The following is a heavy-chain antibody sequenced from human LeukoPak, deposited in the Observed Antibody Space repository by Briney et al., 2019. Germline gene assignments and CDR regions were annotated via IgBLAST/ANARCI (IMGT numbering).Heavy chain of an antibody. CDR1: GYTFTGYY. V-gene: IGHV1-2*02. Sequence: ASVKVSCKASGYTFTGYYMHWVRQAPGQGLEWMGWINPNSGGTNYAQKFQGRVTMARDTSISTAYMELSRLRSDDTAVYYCARGRASGCWYEDYFDYWGQGTLVTVSP. CDR2: INPNSGGT. CDR3: ARGRASGCWYEDYFDY. D-gene: IGHD6-13*01. J-gene: IGHJ4*02.